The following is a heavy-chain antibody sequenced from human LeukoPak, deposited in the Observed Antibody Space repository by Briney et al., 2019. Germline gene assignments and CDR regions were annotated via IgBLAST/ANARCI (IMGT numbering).Heavy chain of an antibody. D-gene: IGHD4-11*01. CDR3: ARDMTTTPGAYDY. V-gene: IGHV4-34*01. CDR1: GGSFTGYY. CDR2: ISHAGST. Sequence: SETLSLTCAVSGGSFTGYYWSWIRQSPGKGLEWIGEISHAGSTTYNPSLKSRVIISLDMSKNHFSLSLTSLTAADTAVYYCARDMTTTPGAYDYWGQGALVAVSS. J-gene: IGHJ4*02.